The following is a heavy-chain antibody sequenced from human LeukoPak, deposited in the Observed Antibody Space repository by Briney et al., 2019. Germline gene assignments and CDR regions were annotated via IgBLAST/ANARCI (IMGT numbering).Heavy chain of an antibody. CDR3: ARLAARPNYYYYYMDV. Sequence: PSETLSLTCTVSGGSISSYYWSWIRQPPGKGLEWIGYLYYSGSTNYNPSLKSRVTISVDTSKNQFSLKLSSVTAADTAVYYCARLAARPNYYYYYMDVWGKGTTVTVS. D-gene: IGHD6-6*01. J-gene: IGHJ6*03. V-gene: IGHV4-59*01. CDR2: LYYSGST. CDR1: GGSISSYY.